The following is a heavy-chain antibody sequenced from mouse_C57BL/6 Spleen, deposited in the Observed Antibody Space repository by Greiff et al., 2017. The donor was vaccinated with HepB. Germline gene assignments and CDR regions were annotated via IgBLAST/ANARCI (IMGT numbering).Heavy chain of an antibody. J-gene: IGHJ2*01. D-gene: IGHD2-4*01. V-gene: IGHV5-4*01. CDR1: GFTFSSYA. CDR2: ISDGGSYT. Sequence: EVHLVESGGGLVKPGGSLKLSCAASGFTFSSYAMSWVRQTPEKRLEWVATISDGGSYTYYPDNVKGRFTISRDNAKNNLYLQMSHLKSEDTAMYYCARDLRDYDVRDYWGQGTTLTVSS. CDR3: ARDLRDYDVRDY.